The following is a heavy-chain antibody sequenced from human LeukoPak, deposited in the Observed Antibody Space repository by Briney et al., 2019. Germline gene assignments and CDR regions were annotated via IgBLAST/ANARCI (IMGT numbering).Heavy chain of an antibody. J-gene: IGHJ4*02. Sequence: GGSLRLSCAASGFTFSSYWMSWVRQAPGKGLEWVANIKQDGSEKYYVDSVKGRFTISRDNAKNSLYLQMNSLRAEDTAVYYCARSREMATWDEWVRYFDYWGQGTLVTVSS. D-gene: IGHD5-24*01. CDR2: IKQDGSEK. V-gene: IGHV3-7*01. CDR3: ARSREMATWDEWVRYFDY. CDR1: GFTFSSYW.